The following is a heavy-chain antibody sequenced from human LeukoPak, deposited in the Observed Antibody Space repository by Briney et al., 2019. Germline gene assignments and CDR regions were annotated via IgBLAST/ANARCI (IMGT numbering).Heavy chain of an antibody. V-gene: IGHV1-69*04. Sequence: SVKVSFKASGGTFSSYAISWVRQAPGQGLEWMGRIIPILGIANYAQKFQGRVTITADKSTSTAYMELSSLRSEDTAVYYCARDLGYYDSSGYYKLGNWFDPWGQGTLVTVSS. CDR1: GGTFSSYA. CDR3: ARDLGYYDSSGYYKLGNWFDP. D-gene: IGHD3-22*01. CDR2: IIPILGIA. J-gene: IGHJ5*02.